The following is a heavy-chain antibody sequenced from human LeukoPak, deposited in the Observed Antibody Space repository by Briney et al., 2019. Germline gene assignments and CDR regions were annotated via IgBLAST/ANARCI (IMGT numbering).Heavy chain of an antibody. CDR2: INAGNGNT. CDR1: GYTFTIYA. CDR3: AREYDYVWGSSRYSHRLNRHLDY. D-gene: IGHD3-16*02. V-gene: IGHV1-3*01. Sequence: ASVTVSCTASGYTFTIYAMHWVRQAPGQRLEWMGWINAGNGNTKYSQKFQGRVTITRDTSASTAYMELSSLRSEDTAVYYCAREYDYVWGSSRYSHRLNRHLDYWGQGTLVTVSS. J-gene: IGHJ4*02.